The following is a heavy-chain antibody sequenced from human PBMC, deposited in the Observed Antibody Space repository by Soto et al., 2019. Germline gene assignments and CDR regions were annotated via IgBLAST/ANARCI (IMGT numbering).Heavy chain of an antibody. CDR3: ARDGQLRYFDLNAFDI. Sequence: GASVKVSCKASGYTFTSYAMHWVRQAPGQRLEWMGWINAGNGNTKYSQKFQGRVTITRDTSASTAYMELSSLRSEDTAVYYCARDGQLRYFDLNAFDIWGQGTMVTVSS. CDR2: INAGNGNT. V-gene: IGHV1-3*01. CDR1: GYTFTSYA. D-gene: IGHD3-9*01. J-gene: IGHJ3*02.